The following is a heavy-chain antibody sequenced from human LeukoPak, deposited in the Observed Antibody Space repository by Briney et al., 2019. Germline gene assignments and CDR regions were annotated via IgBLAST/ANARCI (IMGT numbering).Heavy chain of an antibody. Sequence: GASVKVSCKASGYTFTSYGISWVRQAPGQGLEWMGWISAYNGNTNYAQKLQGRVTMTTDTSTSTAYMELRSQRSDDTAVYYCASTAAAGTPAEYFQHWGQGTLVTVSS. CDR2: ISAYNGNT. D-gene: IGHD6-13*01. J-gene: IGHJ1*01. CDR3: ASTAAAGTPAEYFQH. CDR1: GYTFTSYG. V-gene: IGHV1-18*01.